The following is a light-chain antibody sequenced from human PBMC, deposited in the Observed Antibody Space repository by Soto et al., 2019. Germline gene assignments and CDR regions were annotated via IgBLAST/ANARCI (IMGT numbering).Light chain of an antibody. Sequence: EIVLTQSPGTLSLSPEERATLSCRASQSVTNDYVAWYQQKPGQPPRLLVYGASNRATDIPDRFSGSGSGTDFTLTISRLEPEDFAVYSCQQYGTSPYTFGQGTKLEI. CDR2: GAS. CDR3: QQYGTSPYT. V-gene: IGKV3-20*01. CDR1: QSVTNDY. J-gene: IGKJ2*01.